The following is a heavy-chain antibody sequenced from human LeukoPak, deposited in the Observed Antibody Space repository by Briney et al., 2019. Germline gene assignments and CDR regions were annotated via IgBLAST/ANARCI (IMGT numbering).Heavy chain of an antibody. D-gene: IGHD2-21*02. CDR1: GFTVSSNY. CDR2: INPDGRDT. J-gene: IGHJ1*01. CDR3: TSWGDTTAEYFQR. Sequence: TGGSLRLSCAASGFTVSSNYMSWVRQAPGKGLEWVAHINPDGRDTYYVDSVKGRFTISRDNAQNSMYLQMNSLRVEDMAVYYCTSWGDTTAEYFQRWGQGTLVTVSS. V-gene: IGHV3-7*01.